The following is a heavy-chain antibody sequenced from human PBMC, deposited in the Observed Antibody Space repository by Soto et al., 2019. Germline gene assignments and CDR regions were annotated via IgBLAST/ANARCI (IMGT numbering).Heavy chain of an antibody. Sequence: GGSLRLSCAASGFTFSSYAMHWVRQAPGKGLEWVAVISYDGSNKYYADSVKGRFTISRDNSKNTLYLQMNSLRAEDTAVYYCARGSSSGWLDYFDYWGQGTLVTVSS. CDR1: GFTFSSYA. J-gene: IGHJ4*02. D-gene: IGHD6-19*01. V-gene: IGHV3-30-3*01. CDR2: ISYDGSNK. CDR3: ARGSSSGWLDYFDY.